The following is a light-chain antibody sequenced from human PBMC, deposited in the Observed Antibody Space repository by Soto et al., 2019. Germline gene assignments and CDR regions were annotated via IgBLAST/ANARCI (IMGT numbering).Light chain of an antibody. Sequence: DFQMTQSPSSLSASVGGRVTITCQASQDISNFLNWYRQKPGKAPKLLIYDASKLEVGVPSRFSGSGSGTDFTFTISSLQPEDIATYYCQQYDNLPLTFGGGTKVEIK. CDR1: QDISNF. CDR2: DAS. J-gene: IGKJ4*01. CDR3: QQYDNLPLT. V-gene: IGKV1-33*01.